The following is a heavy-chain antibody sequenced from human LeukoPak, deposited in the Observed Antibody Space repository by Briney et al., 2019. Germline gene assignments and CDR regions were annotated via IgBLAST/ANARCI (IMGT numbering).Heavy chain of an antibody. CDR3: ARDMYYYGSGPDY. D-gene: IGHD3-10*01. CDR1: GFTFSSYW. J-gene: IGHJ4*02. CDR2: IKQDGSEK. Sequence: GVSLRLSCAASGFTFSSYWMSWVRQAPGKGLEWVANIKQDGSEKYYVDSVKGRFTISRDNAKNSLYLQMNSLRAEDTAVYYCARDMYYYGSGPDYWGQGTLVTVSS. V-gene: IGHV3-7*01.